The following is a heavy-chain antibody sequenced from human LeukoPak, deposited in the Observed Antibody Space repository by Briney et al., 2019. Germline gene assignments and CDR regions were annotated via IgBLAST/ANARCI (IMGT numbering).Heavy chain of an antibody. J-gene: IGHJ1*01. CDR3: ANTAATV. CDR2: IGSTGGST. Sequence: GGSLRLSCSASGFTFNSYAMYWVRQAPGKGLDYVSTIGSTGGSTDYADSVKGRFTISRDNSKNTLYLQMSSLRVEDTAVYYCANTAATVWGQGTLVTVSS. CDR1: GFTFNSYA. D-gene: IGHD6-13*01. V-gene: IGHV3-64D*09.